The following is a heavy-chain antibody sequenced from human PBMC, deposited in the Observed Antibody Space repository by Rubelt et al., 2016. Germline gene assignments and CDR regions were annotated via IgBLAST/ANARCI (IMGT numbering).Heavy chain of an antibody. J-gene: IGHJ3*02. CDR3: ARCITAAGFDAFDI. CDR1: GYTFTSYG. D-gene: IGHD6-13*01. CDR2: INPSGGST. Sequence: QVQLVQSGAEVKKPGASVKVSCKASGYTFTSYGISWVRQAPGQGLEWMGIINPSGGSTSYAQKFQGRVTMTRDTSTSTVYMELSSLRSEDTAVYFCARCITAAGFDAFDIWGHGTMVTVSS. V-gene: IGHV1-46*01.